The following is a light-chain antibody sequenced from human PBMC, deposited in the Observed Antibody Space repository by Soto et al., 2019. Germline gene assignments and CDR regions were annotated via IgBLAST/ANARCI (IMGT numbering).Light chain of an antibody. CDR3: QQYGSAWT. CDR2: GAS. J-gene: IGKJ1*01. CDR1: QSVSSSY. Sequence: EIVLTQSPGTLSLSPGERATLSCRASQSVSSSYLAWYQQKPGQAPRLLIYGASSRATGIPDRFRGSGSGTDFTLTISRLEPEDVAVYYCQQYGSAWTFGQGTKVDIK. V-gene: IGKV3-20*01.